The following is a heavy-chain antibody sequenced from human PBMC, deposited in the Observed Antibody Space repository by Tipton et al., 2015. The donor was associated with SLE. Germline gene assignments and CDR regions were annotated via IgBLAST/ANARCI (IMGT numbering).Heavy chain of an antibody. J-gene: IGHJ5*02. Sequence: GSLRLSCTVSGGSISGYYWSWIRQPPGKGLEWIGYIYYSGSTLYNPSLKSRVTISVDTSKNQFSLKLTSVTAADTAVYYCARGGASSIWFDPWGQGILVTVSS. D-gene: IGHD6-6*01. CDR3: ARGGASSIWFDP. CDR2: IYYSGST. V-gene: IGHV4-59*01. CDR1: GGSISGYY.